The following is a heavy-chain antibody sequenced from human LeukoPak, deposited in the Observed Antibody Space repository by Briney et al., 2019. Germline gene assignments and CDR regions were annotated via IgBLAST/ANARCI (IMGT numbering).Heavy chain of an antibody. CDR3: ARDRRDYGGYYYYMDV. CDR2: IYTSGST. D-gene: IGHD4-23*01. Sequence: SETLSLTCTVSGGSISSYYWRWIRQPAGKGLEWIGRIYTSGSTNYNPSLKSRVTMSVDTSKNQFSLKLSSVTAADTAVYYCARDRRDYGGYYYYMDVWGKGTTVTVSS. J-gene: IGHJ6*03. V-gene: IGHV4-4*07. CDR1: GGSISSYY.